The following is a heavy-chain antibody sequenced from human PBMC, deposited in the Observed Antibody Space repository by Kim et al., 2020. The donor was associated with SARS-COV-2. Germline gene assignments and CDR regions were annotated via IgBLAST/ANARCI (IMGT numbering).Heavy chain of an antibody. CDR1: GFSFSSFA. Sequence: GGSLRLSCAASGFSFSSFAMSWVRQAPGKGLEWVSSISGEGISTYYTESVKGRFTISRDNAKNTLYLQINSLSADDTAVYYCAKTNSIYAAANSWGQGTLVTVSS. J-gene: IGHJ4*02. D-gene: IGHD2-2*02. CDR2: ISGEGIST. CDR3: AKTNSIYAAANS. V-gene: IGHV3-23*01.